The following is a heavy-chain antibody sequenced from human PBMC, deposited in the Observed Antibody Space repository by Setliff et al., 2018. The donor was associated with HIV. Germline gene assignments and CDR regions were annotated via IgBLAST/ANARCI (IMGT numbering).Heavy chain of an antibody. V-gene: IGHV4-4*09. CDR1: DASINSYY. CDR2: IFASGDT. CDR3: ARQTYYYDNSGHNWFDP. Sequence: SETLSLTCTVSDASINSYYWNWIRQPPGKGLEWIGFIFASGDTKYNPSLQSRVSMSIDTSKNQFSLKLRSVTAADTAVYFCARQTYYYDNSGHNWFDPWGQGTLVTVSS. J-gene: IGHJ5*02. D-gene: IGHD3-22*01.